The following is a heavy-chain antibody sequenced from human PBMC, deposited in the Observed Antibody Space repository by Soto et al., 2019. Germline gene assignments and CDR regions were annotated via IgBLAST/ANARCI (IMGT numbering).Heavy chain of an antibody. CDR3: ARGWGYDSNDYYYAY. CDR2: IIPIFGTA. J-gene: IGHJ4*02. D-gene: IGHD3-22*01. Sequence: QVQLVQSGAEVRKPGSSVKVSCKASGGTFSRHAISWVRQAPGQGLEWMGGIIPIFGTANHAQKIQGRVTIIADESTSTVYIELSSLRSEDTAMYYCARGWGYDSNDYYYAYWGQGTLVIVSS. V-gene: IGHV1-69*01. CDR1: GGTFSRHA.